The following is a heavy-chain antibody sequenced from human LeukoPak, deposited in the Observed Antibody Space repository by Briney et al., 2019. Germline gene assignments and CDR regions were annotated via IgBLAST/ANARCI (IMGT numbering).Heavy chain of an antibody. CDR2: IYYSGST. D-gene: IGHD6-6*01. J-gene: IGHJ4*02. CDR1: GGSISSYY. CDR3: ARDTAARPLDY. V-gene: IGHV4-59*01. Sequence: PSETLSLTCTVPGGSISSYYWSWIRQPPGKGLEWIGYIYYSGSTNYNPSLKSRVTISVDTSKNQFSLKLSSVTAADTAVYYCARDTAARPLDYWGQGTLVTVSS.